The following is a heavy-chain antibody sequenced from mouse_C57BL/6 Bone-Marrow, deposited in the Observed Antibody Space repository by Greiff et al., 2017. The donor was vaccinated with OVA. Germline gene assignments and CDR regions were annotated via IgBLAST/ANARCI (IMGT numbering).Heavy chain of an antibody. CDR2: INPSSGYT. Sequence: VQLQQSGAELARPGASVKMSCKASGYTFTSYTMHWVKQRPGQGLEWIGYINPSSGYTKYNQKFKDKATLTADKSSSTAYMQLSSLTSEDSAVYYCARDGPRLLWYLYWYFDVWGTGTTVTVSS. J-gene: IGHJ1*03. V-gene: IGHV1-4*01. CDR1: GYTFTSYT. CDR3: ARDGPRLLWYLYWYFDV. D-gene: IGHD2-1*01.